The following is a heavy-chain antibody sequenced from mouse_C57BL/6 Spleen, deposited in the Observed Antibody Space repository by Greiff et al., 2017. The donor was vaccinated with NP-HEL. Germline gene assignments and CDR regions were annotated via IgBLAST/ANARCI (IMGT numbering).Heavy chain of an antibody. Sequence: VQLQQPGAELVMPGASVKLSCKASGYTFTSYWMHWVKQRPGQGLEWIGEIDPSDSYTNYNQKFKGKSTLTVDKSSSTAYMQLSSLTSEDSAVYYCARVGDWYFDVWGTGTTVTVSS. CDR1: GYTFTSYW. V-gene: IGHV1-69*01. CDR3: ARVGDWYFDV. J-gene: IGHJ1*03. CDR2: IDPSDSYT.